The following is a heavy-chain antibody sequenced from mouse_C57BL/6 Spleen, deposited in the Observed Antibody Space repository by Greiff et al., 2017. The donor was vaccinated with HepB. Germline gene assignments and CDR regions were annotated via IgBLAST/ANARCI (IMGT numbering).Heavy chain of an antibody. CDR1: GYSFTSYY. D-gene: IGHD2-2*01. Sequence: QVQLQQSGPELVKPGASVKISCKASGYSFTSYYIHWVKQRPGQGLEWIGWIYPGSGNTKYNEKFKGKATLTADTSSSTAYMQLSSLTSEDSAVYYCARGGYGYDEFAYWGQGTLVTVSA. V-gene: IGHV1-66*01. CDR3: ARGGYGYDEFAY. J-gene: IGHJ3*01. CDR2: IYPGSGNT.